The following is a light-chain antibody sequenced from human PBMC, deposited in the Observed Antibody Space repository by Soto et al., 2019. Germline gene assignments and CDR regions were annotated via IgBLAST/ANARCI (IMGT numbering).Light chain of an antibody. CDR3: QQYGSSPRT. J-gene: IGKJ1*01. V-gene: IGKV3-20*01. CDR1: RSLSSTS. CDR2: DVS. Sequence: EIVLTQSPGTLSLSPGERAALSCRTSRSLSSTSLAWYQQRPGQAPRLLIYDVSSRATGIPDRFSGSGSGTEFTLTINRLEPDDFAVYYCQQYGSSPRTFCQGTKVEIK.